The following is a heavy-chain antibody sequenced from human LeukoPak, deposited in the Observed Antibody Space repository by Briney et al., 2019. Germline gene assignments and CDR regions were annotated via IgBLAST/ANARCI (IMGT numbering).Heavy chain of an antibody. CDR1: GYTFTSYG. CDR3: ARITFIAVAGTSWFDP. CDR2: INTNTGNP. D-gene: IGHD6-19*01. J-gene: IGHJ5*02. Sequence: ASVKVSFKASGYTFTSYGISWVRQAPGQGLEWMGWINTNTGNPTYAQGFTGRFVFSLDTSVSTAYLQISSLKAEDTAVYYCARITFIAVAGTSWFDPWGQGTLVTVSS. V-gene: IGHV7-4-1*02.